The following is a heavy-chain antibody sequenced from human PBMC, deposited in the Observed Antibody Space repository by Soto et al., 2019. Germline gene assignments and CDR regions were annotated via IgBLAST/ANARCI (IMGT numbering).Heavy chain of an antibody. CDR3: ARANYIVVVPAATANWFDP. Sequence: QVQLQESGPGLVKPSQTLSLTCTVSGGSISSGGYYWSWIRQHPGKGLEWIGYIYYSGSTYYNPSLTSRVTLSVATSKNQFSRKLSSVTAADTAVYYCARANYIVVVPAATANWFDPWGQGTLVTVSS. CDR2: IYYSGST. CDR1: GGSISSGGYY. D-gene: IGHD2-2*01. J-gene: IGHJ5*02. V-gene: IGHV4-31*03.